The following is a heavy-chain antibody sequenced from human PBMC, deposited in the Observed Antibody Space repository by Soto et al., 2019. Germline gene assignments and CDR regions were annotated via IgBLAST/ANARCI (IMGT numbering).Heavy chain of an antibody. CDR1: GDSVTISDYY. D-gene: IGHD3-22*01. Sequence: QLQLQESGPGLVKPSETLSLTCTVSGDSVTISDYYWGWIRQPPGKGLEWIGSIHYSGSTYYNPALKSRVTISGETSKKQFPLKLTSVPAADAAVYYCAAHDSGGYYAEYWGQGTLVTVSA. J-gene: IGHJ4*02. V-gene: IGHV4-39*01. CDR3: AAHDSGGYYAEY. CDR2: IHYSGST.